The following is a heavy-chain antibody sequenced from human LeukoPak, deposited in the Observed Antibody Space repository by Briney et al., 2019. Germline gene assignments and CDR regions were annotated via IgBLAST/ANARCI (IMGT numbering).Heavy chain of an antibody. CDR1: GFTFSSYG. CDR3: VRDYGWSFDY. J-gene: IGHJ4*02. V-gene: IGHV3-33*08. D-gene: IGHD2-8*02. Sequence: GGSLRLSCAASGFTFSSYGMHWVRQAPGKGLEWVAVIWYGGSNKYYADSVKGRFTISRDNAKNSLYLQMNSLRAEDTAVYYCVRDYGWSFDYWGQGTLVTVSS. CDR2: IWYGGSNK.